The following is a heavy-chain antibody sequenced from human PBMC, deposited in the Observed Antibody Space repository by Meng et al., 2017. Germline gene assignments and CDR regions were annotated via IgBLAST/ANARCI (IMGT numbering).Heavy chain of an antibody. D-gene: IGHD3-3*01. J-gene: IGHJ6*02. V-gene: IGHV1-69*06. CDR2: IIPIFGTA. Sequence: SVKVSCKASGYTFTGYYMHWVRQAPGQGLEWMGRIIPIFGTANYAQKFQGRVTITADKSTSTAYMELSSLRSEDTAVYYCARARRITIFGVVNYYYYYGMDVWGQGTTVTVSS. CDR1: GYTFTGYY. CDR3: ARARRITIFGVVNYYYYYGMDV.